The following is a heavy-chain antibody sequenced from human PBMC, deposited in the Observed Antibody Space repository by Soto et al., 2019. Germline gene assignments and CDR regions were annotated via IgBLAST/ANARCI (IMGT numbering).Heavy chain of an antibody. J-gene: IGHJ3*02. CDR3: VGYSSSWYEAFDI. V-gene: IGHV4-39*01. D-gene: IGHD6-13*01. CDR2: IYYSGST. CDR1: GGSISSSSYY. Sequence: SETLSLTCTVSGGSISSSSYYWGWIRQPPGKGLEWIGSIYYSGSTYYNPSLKSRVTISVDTSKNQFSLKLSSVTAADTAVYYCVGYSSSWYEAFDIWGQGTMVTVSS.